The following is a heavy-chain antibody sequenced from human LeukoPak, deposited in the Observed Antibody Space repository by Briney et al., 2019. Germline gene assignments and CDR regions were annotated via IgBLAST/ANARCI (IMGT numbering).Heavy chain of an antibody. D-gene: IGHD3-16*01. CDR1: GLTFSDSA. CDR2: TRSKVYGGTT. CDR3: ARGERDFDY. J-gene: IGHJ4*02. Sequence: GGSLILSCTFSGLTFSDSAVTWVRQAPGKGLQWIGCTRSKVYGGTTEYAASVKGRITISRDESKSIAYLQMDSLTTEDTAVYFCARGERDFDYWGQGTLVTVSS. V-gene: IGHV3-49*04.